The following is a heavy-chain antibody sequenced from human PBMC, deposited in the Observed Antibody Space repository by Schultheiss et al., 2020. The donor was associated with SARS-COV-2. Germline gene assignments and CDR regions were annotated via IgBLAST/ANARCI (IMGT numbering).Heavy chain of an antibody. Sequence: GGSLRLSCVASGFTFSGYAMTWVRQAPGKGLEWVSTISGSGGNTYYPDSVKGRFTISRDNSKNTLYLQMNSLRAEDTAEYYCARAVSGNFDYWGQGTPVTVSS. CDR3: ARAVSGNFDY. D-gene: IGHD6-19*01. CDR2: ISGSGGNT. V-gene: IGHV3-23*01. CDR1: GFTFSGYA. J-gene: IGHJ4*02.